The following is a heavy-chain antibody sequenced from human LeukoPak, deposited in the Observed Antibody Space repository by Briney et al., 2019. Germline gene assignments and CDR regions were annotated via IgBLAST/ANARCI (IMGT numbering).Heavy chain of an antibody. Sequence: GGSLRLSCAASGSTFSGYGMHWVRQAPGKGLEWVAVISYDGSNKYYADSVKGRFTISRDNSKNTLYLQMNSLRAEDTAVYYCAKDRFGYCSSTSCGPNFDYWGQGTLVTVSS. CDR1: GSTFSGYG. J-gene: IGHJ4*02. D-gene: IGHD2-2*01. CDR3: AKDRFGYCSSTSCGPNFDY. V-gene: IGHV3-30*18. CDR2: ISYDGSNK.